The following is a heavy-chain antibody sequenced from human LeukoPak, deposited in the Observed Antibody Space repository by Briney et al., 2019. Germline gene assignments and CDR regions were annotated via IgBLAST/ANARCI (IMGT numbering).Heavy chain of an antibody. CDR1: GFTFXXYG. J-gene: IGHJ4*02. CDR2: ISYDRSNK. V-gene: IGHV3-30*18. Sequence: GRXXRLSCAAXGFTFXXYGMHXXRXXPXKXLEWLAVISYDRSNKYYADSVMCRFTISRDNSKNTLYLQMNSLRAEDTAVYYCANPGGGGYLGQGTLVTVPS. D-gene: IGHD3-16*01. CDR3: ANPGGGGY.